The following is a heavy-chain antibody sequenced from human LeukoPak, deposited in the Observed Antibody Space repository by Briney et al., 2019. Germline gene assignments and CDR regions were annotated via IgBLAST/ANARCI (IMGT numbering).Heavy chain of an antibody. CDR1: GVSISSSYSY. V-gene: IGHV4-39*07. J-gene: IGHJ6*03. Sequence: SETLSLTCTVSGVSISSSYSYWGWIRQPPGMGLEWIGSIYYTGNTYYNASLKSQVSISIDTSKNQFSLKLSSVTAADTAVYYCARDGGWGASYYYYYMDVWGKGTTVTVSS. CDR3: ARDGGWGASYYYYYMDV. CDR2: IYYTGNT. D-gene: IGHD3-16*01.